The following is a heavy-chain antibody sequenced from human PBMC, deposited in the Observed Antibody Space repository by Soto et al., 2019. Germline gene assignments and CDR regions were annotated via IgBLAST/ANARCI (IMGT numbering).Heavy chain of an antibody. CDR3: AAGEPLHY. V-gene: IGHV3-33*01. CDR1: GFDFINYG. Sequence: QMPLVESGGGVVQPGRSLRLSCAASGFDFINYGMHWVRQAPGKGLEWVAIIWYDGSNKFYTDSVKGRFTISRDNSKNTVYLQMNSLRAEDTAMYYCAAGEPLHYRGQGTLVTVSS. CDR2: IWYDGSNK. D-gene: IGHD3-10*01. J-gene: IGHJ4*02.